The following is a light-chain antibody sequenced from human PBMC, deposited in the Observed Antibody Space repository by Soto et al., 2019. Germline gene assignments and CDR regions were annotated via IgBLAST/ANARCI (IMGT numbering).Light chain of an antibody. J-gene: IGKJ1*01. Sequence: ATLTCRASQSISTSSLAWYRQKPGQAPRLIIDGAFIRATGIPDRFSGSGSGTDITLISSMQAEDFLTYYCSQRYSSPEPFGQGTKVDVK. CDR3: QRYSSPEP. CDR2: GAF. V-gene: IGKV3-20*01. CDR1: QSISTSS.